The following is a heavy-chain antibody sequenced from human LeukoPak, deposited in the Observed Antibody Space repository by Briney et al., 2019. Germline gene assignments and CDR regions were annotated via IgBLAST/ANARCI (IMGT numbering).Heavy chain of an antibody. CDR2: IRSKAYGGTT. D-gene: IGHD5-12*01. CDR3: TSPNGGYDNFDY. J-gene: IGHJ4*02. CDR1: GFTFGDYA. V-gene: IGHV3-49*03. Sequence: GGSLRLSCTASGFTFGDYAMSWFRQAPGKGLKWVGFIRSKAYGGTTEYAASVKGRFTISRDDSKSIAYLQMNSLKTEDTAVYYCTSPNGGYDNFDYWGQGTLVTVSS.